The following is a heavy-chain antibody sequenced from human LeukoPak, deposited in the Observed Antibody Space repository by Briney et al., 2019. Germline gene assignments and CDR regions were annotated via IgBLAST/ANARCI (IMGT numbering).Heavy chain of an antibody. V-gene: IGHV5-51*01. Sequence: GESLKISCKGSGYSFTSYWIGWVRQMPGKGLEWMGIIYPGDSDTRYNPSFQGQVTITADKSISTAYLQWSSLKASDTVMYYCARRTLYYFDYWGQGTLVTVSS. CDR3: ARRTLYYFDY. CDR1: GYSFTSYW. CDR2: IYPGDSDT. D-gene: IGHD2-2*01. J-gene: IGHJ4*02.